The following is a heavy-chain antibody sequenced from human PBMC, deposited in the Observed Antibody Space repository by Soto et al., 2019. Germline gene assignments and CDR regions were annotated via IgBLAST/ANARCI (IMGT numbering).Heavy chain of an antibody. CDR2: IWYDGSNK. Sequence: QVQVVESGGGVVQPGRSLRLSCAASGFTFSSYGMHWVRQAPGKGLEWVAVIWYDGSNKYYADSVKGRFTISRDNSKNTLYLQMNSLRAEDTAVYYCARDPSRPNYYDSSGYSSDYWGQGTLVTVSS. J-gene: IGHJ4*02. V-gene: IGHV3-33*01. D-gene: IGHD3-22*01. CDR3: ARDPSRPNYYDSSGYSSDY. CDR1: GFTFSSYG.